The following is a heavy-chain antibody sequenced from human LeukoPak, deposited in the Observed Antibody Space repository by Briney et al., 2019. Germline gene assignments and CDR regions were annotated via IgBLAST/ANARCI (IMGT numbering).Heavy chain of an antibody. J-gene: IGHJ4*02. Sequence: SETLSLTCTVSGGSISSYYWSWIRQPPGKGLEWIGYIYYSGSTNYNPSLKSRVTISVDTSKNQFSLKLSSVTTADTAVYYCARDSLYYFDYWGQGTLVTVSS. V-gene: IGHV4-59*01. CDR2: IYYSGST. CDR3: ARDSLYYFDY. CDR1: GGSISSYY.